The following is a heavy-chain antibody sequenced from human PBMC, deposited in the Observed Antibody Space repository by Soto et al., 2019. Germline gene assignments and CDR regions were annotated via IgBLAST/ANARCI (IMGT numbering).Heavy chain of an antibody. J-gene: IGHJ2*01. V-gene: IGHV3-23*01. CDR3: AKDRQGSGPDFDL. CDR1: GFTFLNYD. D-gene: IGHD3-10*01. CDR2: ISGSGGT. Sequence: EVQLLESGGDLVQPGGSLRLSCVASGFTFLNYDMHWVRQPPGKGLEWVAGISGSGGTFDANSVRGRFTISKDDSKNTLYLQMNSLSVEDTALYYCAKDRQGSGPDFDLWGRGTLVTVSS.